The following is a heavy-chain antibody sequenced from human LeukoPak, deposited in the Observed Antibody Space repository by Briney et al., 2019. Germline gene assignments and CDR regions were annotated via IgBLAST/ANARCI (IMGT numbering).Heavy chain of an antibody. D-gene: IGHD3-22*01. CDR1: GYTFPSFG. V-gene: IGHV1-18*01. CDR3: ARPSLYYDTSSYYGPYYGMDV. Sequence: GASVKVSCKTSGYTFPSFGITWIRQVPGQGLEWMGWITAYNGNTNYAQKFQDRVSMTTDSSTTTAYMELRGLRSDDTAVYYCARPSLYYDTSSYYGPYYGMDVWGQGTTVTVSS. J-gene: IGHJ6*02. CDR2: ITAYNGNT.